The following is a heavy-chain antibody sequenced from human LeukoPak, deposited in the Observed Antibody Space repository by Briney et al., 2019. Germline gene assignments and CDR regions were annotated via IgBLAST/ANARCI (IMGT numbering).Heavy chain of an antibody. CDR2: IYGKTGGV. Sequence: GRSLRLSCAASGFTFDDYAMHWVRQAPGKGLEWVSGIYGKTGGVGYADSVKGRFTISRDNAKNSLYLQMNSLRPEDSALYFCGYDNSPGGLEYWGQGTLVTVSS. CDR3: GYDNSPGGLEY. CDR1: GFTFDDYA. J-gene: IGHJ4*02. V-gene: IGHV3-9*01. D-gene: IGHD2-8*02.